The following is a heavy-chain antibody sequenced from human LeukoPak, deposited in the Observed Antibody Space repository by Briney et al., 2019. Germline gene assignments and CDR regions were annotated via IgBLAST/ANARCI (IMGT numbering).Heavy chain of an antibody. CDR3: ARGDCGGDCDWGYFDY. CDR2: INPSGGST. D-gene: IGHD2-21*02. V-gene: IGHV1-46*01. J-gene: IGHJ4*02. CDR1: GYTFTSYY. Sequence: GASVKVSCKASGYTFTSYYMHWVRQAPGQGPEWMGIINPSGGSTSYAQKFQGRVTMTRDTSTSTVYMELSSLRSEDTAVYYCARGDCGGDCDWGYFDYWGQGTLVTVSS.